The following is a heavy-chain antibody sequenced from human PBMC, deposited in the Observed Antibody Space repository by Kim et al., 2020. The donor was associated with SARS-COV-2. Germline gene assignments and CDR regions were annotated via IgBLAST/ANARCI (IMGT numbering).Heavy chain of an antibody. Sequence: KSRVTISVATSKNQFSLKLSSVTAADTAVYYCARSYCSSTSCYLGDAFDIWGQGTMVTVSS. CDR3: ARSYCSSTSCYLGDAFDI. V-gene: IGHV4-59*01. D-gene: IGHD2-2*01. J-gene: IGHJ3*02.